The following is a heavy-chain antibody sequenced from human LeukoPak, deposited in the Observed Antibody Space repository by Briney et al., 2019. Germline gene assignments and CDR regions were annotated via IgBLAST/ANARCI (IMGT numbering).Heavy chain of an antibody. V-gene: IGHV1-2*02. J-gene: IGHJ3*02. D-gene: IGHD6-13*01. CDR3: ARDRYSSSWYKAFDI. CDR2: INPNSGGT. Sequence: GASVKVSCKASGYTFTGYYMHWVRQAPGQGLEWMGWINPNSGGTNYAQKFQGRVTMTRDTSISTAYMELSRLRSDDTAVYYCARDRYSSSWYKAFDIWGQGTMVTVSS. CDR1: GYTFTGYY.